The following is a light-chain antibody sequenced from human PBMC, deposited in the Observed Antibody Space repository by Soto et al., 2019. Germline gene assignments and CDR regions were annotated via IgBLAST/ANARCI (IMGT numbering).Light chain of an antibody. CDR1: SSDVGGYNY. Sequence: QSVLTQPASVSGSPGQSITISCTGTSSDVGGYNYVSWHQQHPGKAPKLTIYDVSSRPSGVSNRFSASKSGNTASLTISGLQSEDEADYYCNSYTSSGTYVFGTGTKVTVL. CDR3: NSYTSSGTYV. J-gene: IGLJ1*01. CDR2: DVS. V-gene: IGLV2-14*01.